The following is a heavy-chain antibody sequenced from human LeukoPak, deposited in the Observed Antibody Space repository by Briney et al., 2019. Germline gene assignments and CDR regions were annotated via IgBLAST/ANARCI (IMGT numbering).Heavy chain of an antibody. D-gene: IGHD2-15*01. Sequence: PSETLSLTCNVSGGSISSYYWSWIRQPPGKGLEWIGYIYYSGSTNYNPSLKSRVTISVDTSKNQFSLKLSSVTAADTAVYYCAREGGYCSGGSCYGGAFDIWGQGTMVTVSS. CDR2: IYYSGST. J-gene: IGHJ3*02. CDR1: GGSISSYY. CDR3: AREGGYCSGGSCYGGAFDI. V-gene: IGHV4-59*01.